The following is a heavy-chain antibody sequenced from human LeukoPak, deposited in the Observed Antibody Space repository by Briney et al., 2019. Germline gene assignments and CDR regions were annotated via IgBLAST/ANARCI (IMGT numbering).Heavy chain of an antibody. CDR1: GYTFTGYY. CDR2: INPKSGGT. D-gene: IGHD3-9*01. Sequence: GSVTVSCKASGYTFTGYYMHWVRQARGQGLEGMGWINPKSGGTNYAQKFQGRVTMTRETSISTAYMEVSRLRCDERDGYYCARVTLSRYFLWLPDQPHWFDPWGQGTLVTVSS. CDR3: ARVTLSRYFLWLPDQPHWFDP. J-gene: IGHJ5*02. V-gene: IGHV1-2*02.